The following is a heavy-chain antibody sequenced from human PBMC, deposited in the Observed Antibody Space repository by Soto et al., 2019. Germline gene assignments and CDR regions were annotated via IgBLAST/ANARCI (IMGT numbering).Heavy chain of an antibody. CDR1: GGSISSNNR. D-gene: IGHD3-22*01. Sequence: QVQLQESGPGLVKPSGTLSLTCAVSGGSISSNNRWSWVRQPPGKGLEWIGEIYHSGSTNYNPSLKSRVTISVDKSKNQFSLNLSSVTAADTAVYYCARVKLDSNGYSDASDIWGQGTMVTVSS. V-gene: IGHV4-4*02. CDR3: ARVKLDSNGYSDASDI. J-gene: IGHJ3*02. CDR2: IYHSGST.